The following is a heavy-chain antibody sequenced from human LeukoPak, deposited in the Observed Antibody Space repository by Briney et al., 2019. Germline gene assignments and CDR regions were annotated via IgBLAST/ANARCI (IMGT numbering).Heavy chain of an antibody. Sequence: GGSLRLSCAASGFTVSSNYMSWVRRAPGKGLEWVSVIYSGGSSYYADSVKGRFTISRDNSKNTLYLQMNSLRAEDTAVYYCAKARDPYYFDYWGQGTLVTVSS. CDR3: AKARDPYYFDY. CDR1: GFTVSSNY. V-gene: IGHV3-53*01. J-gene: IGHJ4*02. CDR2: IYSGGSS.